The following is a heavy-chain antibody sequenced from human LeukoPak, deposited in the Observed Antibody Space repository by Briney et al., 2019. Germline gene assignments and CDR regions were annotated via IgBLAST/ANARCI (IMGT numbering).Heavy chain of an antibody. CDR3: AKARGDFWSGWFAFDI. Sequence: GGSLRLSCAASGFSFSSYAMHWVRQAPGKGLEWVSGISWNSGSIGYADSVKGRFTISRDNAKNSLYLQMNSLRAEDMALYYCAKARGDFWSGWFAFDIWGQGTMVTVSS. D-gene: IGHD3-3*01. J-gene: IGHJ3*02. CDR2: ISWNSGSI. CDR1: GFSFSSYA. V-gene: IGHV3-9*03.